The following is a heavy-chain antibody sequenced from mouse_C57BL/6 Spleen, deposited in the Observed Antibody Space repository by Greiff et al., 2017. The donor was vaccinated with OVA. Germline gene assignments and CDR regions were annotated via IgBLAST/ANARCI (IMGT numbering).Heavy chain of an antibody. J-gene: IGHJ4*01. Sequence: VQLQQPGAELVKPGASVKLSCKASGYTFTSYWMQWVKQRPGQGLEWIGEIDPSDSYTNYNQKFKGKATLTVDTSSSTAYMQLSSLTSEDSAVYYCARGYGSTSYYAMDYWGQGTSVTVSS. D-gene: IGHD1-1*01. V-gene: IGHV1-50*01. CDR2: IDPSDSYT. CDR3: ARGYGSTSYYAMDY. CDR1: GYTFTSYW.